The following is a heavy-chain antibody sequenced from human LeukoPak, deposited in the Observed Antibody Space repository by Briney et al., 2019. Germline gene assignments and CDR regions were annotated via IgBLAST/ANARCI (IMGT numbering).Heavy chain of an antibody. CDR1: GFTFSDRY. Sequence: GGSLRLSCVAAGFTFSDRYMSRIRQAPGKGMEWVAYISPSADNIHYADSVKGRFTISRDNARNSLFLQMNGLKAEDTAVYYCVTESGWLFDYWGQGTLVTVSS. J-gene: IGHJ4*02. V-gene: IGHV3-11*04. D-gene: IGHD5-12*01. CDR2: ISPSADNI. CDR3: VTESGWLFDY.